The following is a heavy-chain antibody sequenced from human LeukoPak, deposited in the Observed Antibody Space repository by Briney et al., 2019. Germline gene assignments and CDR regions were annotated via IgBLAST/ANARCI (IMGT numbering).Heavy chain of an antibody. D-gene: IGHD3-3*01. CDR2: MYYSGSI. J-gene: IGHJ4*02. CDR3: ASSHPLGSNNDYYTPFDY. Sequence: KPSETLSLTCTVSGGSISNYYWSWIRQPPGKGLEWIGYMYYSGSINYNPSLKSRVTISVDTSKNQFSLKLSSVTAADTAVYYCASSHPLGSNNDYYTPFDYWGQGTLVTVSS. V-gene: IGHV4-59*01. CDR1: GGSISNYY.